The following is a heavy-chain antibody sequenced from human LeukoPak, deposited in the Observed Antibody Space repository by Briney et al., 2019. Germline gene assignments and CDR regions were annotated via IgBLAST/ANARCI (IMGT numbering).Heavy chain of an antibody. CDR1: GLTFSSYS. D-gene: IGHD1-26*01. CDR2: ISSSSSSYI. V-gene: IGHV3-21*01. Sequence: GGSLGFSGAAPGLTFSSYSMNWVGQAPGKGLDWVSSISSSSSSYIYYADSVKGRFTISRDNAKNSLYLQMNSLRAEDTAVYYCARDLSIVGATSWGQGTLVTVSS. J-gene: IGHJ4*02. CDR3: ARDLSIVGATS.